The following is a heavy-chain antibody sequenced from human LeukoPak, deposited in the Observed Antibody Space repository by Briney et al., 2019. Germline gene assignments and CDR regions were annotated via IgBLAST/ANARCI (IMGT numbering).Heavy chain of an antibody. CDR2: DSGSGGST. CDR3: AGAGAIFGVVLRPFVD. CDR1: GVTFSSYA. J-gene: IGHJ4*02. Sequence: GGSLRLSCAACGVTFSSYAMSWMRQAPGKGLEWVWADSGSGGSTYYADSVKGRFTIYRDTPKHTMYLQLNSLRAVDTAVYYCAGAGAIFGVVLRPFVDWGQGTLVTVSS. V-gene: IGHV3-23*01. D-gene: IGHD3-3*01.